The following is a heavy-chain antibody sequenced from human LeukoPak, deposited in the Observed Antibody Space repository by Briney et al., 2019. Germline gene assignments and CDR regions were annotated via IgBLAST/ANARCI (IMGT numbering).Heavy chain of an antibody. J-gene: IGHJ4*02. CDR1: GFTLSSYW. V-gene: IGHV3-74*01. Sequence: GGSLRLSCATSGFTLSSYWMHWVRQVPGKGLEWLSRINNDGVSTSYADSVKGRFTISRDNAKNSLYLQMNSLRAEDTAVYYCARSDNGPFDYWGQGTLVTVSS. CDR2: INNDGVST. D-gene: IGHD1-1*01. CDR3: ARSDNGPFDY.